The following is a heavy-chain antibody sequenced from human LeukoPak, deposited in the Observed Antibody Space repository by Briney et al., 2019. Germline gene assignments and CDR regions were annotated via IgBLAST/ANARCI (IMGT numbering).Heavy chain of an antibody. J-gene: IGHJ6*02. V-gene: IGHV3-30*18. CDR2: ISYDGGTE. CDR3: AKDFAPTGTDNYGMDV. Sequence: PGRSLRLSCAASGFTFSRFAMHWVRQAPGKGLDYLALISYDGGTEYYADSVKGRLTISRDNFKNTLYLQMNSLRDEDTAVYYCAKDFAPTGTDNYGMDVWGQGTKVTVSS. CDR1: GFTFSRFA. D-gene: IGHD1-1*01.